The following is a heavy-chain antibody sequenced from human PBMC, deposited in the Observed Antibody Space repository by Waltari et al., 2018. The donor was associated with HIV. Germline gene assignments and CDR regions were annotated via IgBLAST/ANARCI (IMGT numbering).Heavy chain of an antibody. V-gene: IGHV4-4*02. CDR2: IYHSGST. CDR1: GGSISSTNW. D-gene: IGHD2-15*01. CDR3: ARIGCSGGTCYTPQGYFDY. J-gene: IGHJ4*02. Sequence: QVQLQESGPGLVKPSGTLSLTCAVSGGSISSTNWWSWVRQPPGKGLEWIGEIYHSGSTNYNPSLKSRVTISVDKSKNQFSLKLSSVTAADTAVYYCARIGCSGGTCYTPQGYFDYWGQGTLVTVSS.